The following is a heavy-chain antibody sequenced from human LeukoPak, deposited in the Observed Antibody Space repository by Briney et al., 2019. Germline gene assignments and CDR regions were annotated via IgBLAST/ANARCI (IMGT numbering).Heavy chain of an antibody. V-gene: IGHV3-30*18. Sequence: GGSLRLSCAASGFTFSSYGMHWVRQAPGKGLEWVAVISYDGSNKHYADSVKGRFTISRDNSKNTLYLQMNSLRAEDTAVYYCAKSVRWSDYFDYWGQGTLVTVSS. D-gene: IGHD4-23*01. CDR1: GFTFSSYG. J-gene: IGHJ4*02. CDR3: AKSVRWSDYFDY. CDR2: ISYDGSNK.